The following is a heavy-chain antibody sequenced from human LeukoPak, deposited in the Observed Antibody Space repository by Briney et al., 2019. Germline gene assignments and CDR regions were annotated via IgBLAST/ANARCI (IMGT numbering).Heavy chain of an antibody. V-gene: IGHV1-46*01. CDR1: GYTFISYY. CDR2: INPSGGST. CDR3: ARAGGYDSSGYYSDY. J-gene: IGHJ4*02. Sequence: ASVKVCCKASGYTFISYYMHWVRQAPGQGLEWMGIINPSGGSTSYAQKFQGRVTMTRDTSTSTVYMELSSLRSEDTAVYYCARAGGYDSSGYYSDYWGQGTLVTVSS. D-gene: IGHD3-22*01.